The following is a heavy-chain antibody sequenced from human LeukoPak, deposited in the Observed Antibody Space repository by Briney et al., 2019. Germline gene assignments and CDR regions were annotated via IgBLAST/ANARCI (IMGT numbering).Heavy chain of an antibody. Sequence: ASVKVSCKASGYTFTGYYMHWVRQAPGQRLEWMGWINAGNGNTKYSQEFQGRVTITRDTSASTAYMELSSLRSEDMAVYYCARDASDGSYYYYMDVWGKGTTVTVSS. J-gene: IGHJ6*03. V-gene: IGHV1-3*03. CDR3: ARDASDGSYYYYMDV. CDR1: GYTFTGYY. D-gene: IGHD1-26*01. CDR2: INAGNGNT.